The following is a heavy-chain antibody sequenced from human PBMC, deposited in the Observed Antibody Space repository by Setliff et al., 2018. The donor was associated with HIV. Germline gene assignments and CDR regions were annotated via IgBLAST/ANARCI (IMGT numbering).Heavy chain of an antibody. CDR2: ISAYNDNT. CDR1: GYTFTNYG. V-gene: IGHV1-18*01. D-gene: IGHD2-2*01. CDR3: ARALGYCSSTSCYGGIDAFDI. J-gene: IGHJ3*02. Sequence: ASVKVSCKTSGYTFTNYGISWVRQAPGQGLEWMGWISAYNDNTNYAQKVQGRVTMTTDTSTSTAYMDLRSLRSDDTAVYYRARALGYCSSTSCYGGIDAFDIWGQGTMVTVSS.